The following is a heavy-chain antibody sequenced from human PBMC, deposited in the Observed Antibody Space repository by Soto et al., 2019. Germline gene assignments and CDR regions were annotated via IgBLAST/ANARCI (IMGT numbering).Heavy chain of an antibody. CDR1: GFTFSSYD. V-gene: IGHV3-13*01. CDR3: ARVVVGFWYFDL. J-gene: IGHJ2*01. CDR2: IGTAGDT. Sequence: EVQLVESGGGLVQPGGSLRLSCAASGFTFSSYDMHWVRQATGKGLEWVSAIGTAGDTYYPGSVKGRFTISRENAKNSLYLQMNSLRAEVTAVYYCARVVVGFWYFDLWGRGTLVTVSS. D-gene: IGHD3-22*01.